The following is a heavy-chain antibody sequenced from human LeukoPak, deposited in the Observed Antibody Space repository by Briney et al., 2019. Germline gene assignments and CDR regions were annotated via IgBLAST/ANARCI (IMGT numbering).Heavy chain of an antibody. J-gene: IGHJ6*02. Sequence: SESLSLTCAVYVRSFSGYYRSWIRKPPWKGLEWIGEINHSGSTNYNPSLKSRVTISVDTSKNQFSLKLSSVTAADTAVYYCARERITMIVVAPYYYYYGMDVWGQGTTVTVSS. V-gene: IGHV4-34*01. D-gene: IGHD3-22*01. CDR3: ARERITMIVVAPYYYYYGMDV. CDR2: INHSGST. CDR1: VRSFSGYY.